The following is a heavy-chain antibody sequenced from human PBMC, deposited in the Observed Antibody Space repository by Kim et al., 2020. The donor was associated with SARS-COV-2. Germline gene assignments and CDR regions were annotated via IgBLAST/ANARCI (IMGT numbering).Heavy chain of an antibody. V-gene: IGHV4-39*01. CDR2: IYYSGST. CDR1: GGSISSSSYY. Sequence: SETLSLTCTVSGGSISSSSYYWGWIRQPPGKGLEWIGSIYYSGSTYYNPSLKSRVTISVDTSKNQFSLKLSSVTAADTAVYYCARHRVSYSPYYGSGSLPKLFDYWGQGTLVTVSS. CDR3: ARHRVSYSPYYGSGSLPKLFDY. D-gene: IGHD3-10*01. J-gene: IGHJ4*02.